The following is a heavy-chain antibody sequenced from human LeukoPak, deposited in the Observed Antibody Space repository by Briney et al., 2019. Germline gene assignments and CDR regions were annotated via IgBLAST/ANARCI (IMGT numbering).Heavy chain of an antibody. J-gene: IGHJ4*02. D-gene: IGHD3-10*01. CDR3: ARDSRGDYFDY. CDR2: ISSSSSTI. Sequence: GGSLRLSCAASGFTFSSYSMNWVRQAPGKGLEWVSYISSSSSTIYYADSVKGRFTISRDNAKYSLYLQTNSLRAEDTAVYYCARDSRGDYFDYWGQGTLVTVSS. CDR1: GFTFSSYS. V-gene: IGHV3-48*01.